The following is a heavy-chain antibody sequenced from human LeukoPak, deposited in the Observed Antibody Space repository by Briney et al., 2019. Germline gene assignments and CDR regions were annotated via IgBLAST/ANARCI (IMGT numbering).Heavy chain of an antibody. CDR1: GFTFSSYW. J-gene: IGHJ4*02. V-gene: IGHV3-74*01. Sequence: GGSLRLSCAASGFTFSSYWMHWVRQAPGKGLVWVSRINSDGSSTSYADSVKGRFTISRDNAKNTLYPQMNSLRAEDTAVYYCAREPELDCSGGSCYSSSYFDYWGQGTLVTVSS. CDR2: INSDGSST. CDR3: AREPELDCSGGSCYSSSYFDY. D-gene: IGHD2-15*01.